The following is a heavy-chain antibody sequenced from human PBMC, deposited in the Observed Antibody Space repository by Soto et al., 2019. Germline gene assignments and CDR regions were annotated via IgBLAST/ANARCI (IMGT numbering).Heavy chain of an antibody. V-gene: IGHV3-7*03. Sequence: GSLRLSCATSGFTFRSYWMTWVRQAPGKGPEWVANIKPDGSEKQYVDSVKGRFTVSRDNAKKSLDLQMNSLRVEDTAVYYCARAEDYDFWSGPPKYFDNWGQGTQVTVSS. J-gene: IGHJ4*02. CDR1: GFTFRSYW. D-gene: IGHD3-3*01. CDR2: IKPDGSEK. CDR3: ARAEDYDFWSGPPKYFDN.